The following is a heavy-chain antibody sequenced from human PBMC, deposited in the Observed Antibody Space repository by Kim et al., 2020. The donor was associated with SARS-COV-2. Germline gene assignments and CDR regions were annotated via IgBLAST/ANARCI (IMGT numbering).Heavy chain of an antibody. Sequence: GVSLRLSCAASGFTFSSYAMIWVRHAPGQGLELVSAISGSGGSTYYADSVKGRFTISRDNSKNTLYLQMNSLRAEDTAVYYCAKEANLIAAAGYIDYWGQGTLVTVSS. CDR2: ISGSGGST. J-gene: IGHJ4*02. CDR1: GFTFSSYA. CDR3: AKEANLIAAAGYIDY. V-gene: IGHV3-23*01. D-gene: IGHD6-13*01.